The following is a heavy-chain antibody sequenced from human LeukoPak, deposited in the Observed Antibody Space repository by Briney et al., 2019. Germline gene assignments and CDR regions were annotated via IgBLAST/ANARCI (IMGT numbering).Heavy chain of an antibody. CDR1: GGTFSSYA. CDR2: IIPIFGTA. CDR3: AREGLVVVVAAIDY. D-gene: IGHD2-15*01. J-gene: IGHJ4*02. Sequence: GASVKVSCKASGGTFSSYAISWVRQAPGQGLEWMGGIIPIFGTANYAQKFQGRVTMTRDTSTSTVYMELSSLRSEDTAVYYCAREGLVVVVAAIDYWGQGTLVTVS. V-gene: IGHV1-69*05.